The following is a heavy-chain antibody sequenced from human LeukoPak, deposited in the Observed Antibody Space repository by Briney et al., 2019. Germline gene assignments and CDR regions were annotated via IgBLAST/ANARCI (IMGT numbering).Heavy chain of an antibody. D-gene: IGHD1-14*01. J-gene: IGHJ4*02. Sequence: SETLSLTCSVSGYSISSGYHWGWIRQPPGKGLEWIGSIYQSGNKYHNPSLRSRVTISIDTSKNQFSLRLSSVTAADTAVYYCATRGTFPPFDYWGRGTLVTVSS. CDR2: IYQSGNK. CDR3: ATRGTFPPFDY. V-gene: IGHV4-38-2*01. CDR1: GYSISSGYH.